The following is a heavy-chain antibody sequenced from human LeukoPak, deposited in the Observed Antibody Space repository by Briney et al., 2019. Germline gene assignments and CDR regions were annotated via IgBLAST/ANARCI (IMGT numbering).Heavy chain of an antibody. Sequence: GASVKVSCKASGGTFSSYAISWVRQAPGQGFEWMGGIIPIFGTANYAQKFQGRVTITADEFTSTAYMELSSLRSEDTAVYYCAILRGSSGWYGQVDYWGQGTLVTVSS. J-gene: IGHJ4*02. CDR2: IIPIFGTA. V-gene: IGHV1-69*13. CDR1: GGTFSSYA. D-gene: IGHD6-19*01. CDR3: AILRGSSGWYGQVDY.